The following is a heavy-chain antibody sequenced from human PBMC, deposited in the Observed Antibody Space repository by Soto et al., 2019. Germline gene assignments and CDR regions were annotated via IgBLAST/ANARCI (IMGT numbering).Heavy chain of an antibody. V-gene: IGHV3-43*01. CDR1: GLSHYHYS. D-gene: IGHD5-18*01. CDR2: ISWDGYST. J-gene: IGHJ6*02. CDR3: TKDNRGSGYSYSILPMEV. Sequence: GIRRFPWAPAGLSHYHYSIGVVRQAPGEGLEWVSLISWDGYSTYYAASVKGRFTISRDNSKNSLYLQRNTLKNEDTALYYCTKDNRGSGYSYSILPMEVWGRGTTGTVSS.